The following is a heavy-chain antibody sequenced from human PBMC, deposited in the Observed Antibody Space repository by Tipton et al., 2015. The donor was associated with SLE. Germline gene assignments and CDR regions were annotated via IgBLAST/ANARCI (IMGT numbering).Heavy chain of an antibody. D-gene: IGHD4-17*01. CDR3: AKFPSSAYGDYGY. V-gene: IGHV3-7*01. Sequence: SLRLSCAASGFTFRTYWMTWVRQAPGKGLEWVANIKEDGSEKNYVDSVKGRFTISRDNAKNSLYLQMSSLKTEDTAVYYCAKFPSSAYGDYGYWGQGTLVTVSS. CDR1: GFTFRTYW. CDR2: IKEDGSEK. J-gene: IGHJ4*02.